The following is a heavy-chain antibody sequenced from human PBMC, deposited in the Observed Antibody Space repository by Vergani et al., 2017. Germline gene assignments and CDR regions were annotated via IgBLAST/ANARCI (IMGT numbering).Heavy chain of an antibody. CDR2: ISSNGGST. D-gene: IGHD5-24*01. CDR1: GFTFSSYA. V-gene: IGHV3-64*04. CDR3: ARDADGYNPYYYYGMDV. Sequence: VQLVESGGGLVQPGGSLRLSCSASGFTFSSYAMHWVRQAPGKGLEYVSAISSNGGSTYYADSVKGRFTISRDNAKNSLYLQMNSLRAEDTAVYYCARDADGYNPYYYYGMDVWGQGTTVTVSS. J-gene: IGHJ6*02.